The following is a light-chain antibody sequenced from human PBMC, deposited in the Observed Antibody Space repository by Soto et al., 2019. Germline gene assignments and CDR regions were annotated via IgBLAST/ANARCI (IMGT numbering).Light chain of an antibody. Sequence: QSVLTQPASVSGAPGQRVTISCTGGSSNIGAGYDVHWYRQLPGTAPELLIYDNSNRPSGVPARFSGSNSGTSASLAITGLQADDEADYYCQSYDTSLSGWVVFGGGTKLTVL. CDR1: SSNIGAGYD. V-gene: IGLV1-40*01. J-gene: IGLJ2*01. CDR3: QSYDTSLSGWVV. CDR2: DNS.